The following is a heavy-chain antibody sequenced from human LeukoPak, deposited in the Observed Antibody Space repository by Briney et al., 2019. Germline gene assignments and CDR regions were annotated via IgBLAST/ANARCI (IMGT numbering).Heavy chain of an antibody. CDR3: ARHKRVTIFGVVIKKYYYYMDV. CDR1: GYSFTSYW. J-gene: IGHJ6*03. Sequence: GESLKISRKGSGYSFTSYWIGWVRQMPGKGLEWMGIIYPGDSDTRYSPSFQGQVTISADKSISTAYLQWSSLKASDTAMYYCARHKRVTIFGVVIKKYYYYMDVWGKGTTVTVSS. CDR2: IYPGDSDT. V-gene: IGHV5-51*01. D-gene: IGHD3-3*01.